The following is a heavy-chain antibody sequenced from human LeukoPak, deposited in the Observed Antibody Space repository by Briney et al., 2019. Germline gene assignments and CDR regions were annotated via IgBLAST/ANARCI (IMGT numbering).Heavy chain of an antibody. V-gene: IGHV4-4*02. D-gene: IGHD3-22*01. CDR1: GGSISSSNW. J-gene: IGHJ4*02. CDR3: ARSPGRWYDSSGYYLY. Sequence: SETLSLTCAVSGGSISSSNWWSWVRQPPGKGLEWIGEIYHSGSTNYNPSLKSRVTISVDTSKNQFSLKLSSVTAADTAVYYCARSPGRWYDSSGYYLYWGQGTLVTVSS. CDR2: IYHSGST.